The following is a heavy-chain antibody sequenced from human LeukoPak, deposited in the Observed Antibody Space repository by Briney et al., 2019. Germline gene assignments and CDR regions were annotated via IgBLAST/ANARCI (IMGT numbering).Heavy chain of an antibody. CDR2: IYYSGST. V-gene: IGHV4-59*01. CDR1: GGSISSYY. CDR3: ARITTVTTSDAFDI. Sequence: SETLSLTCTVSGGSISSYYWSWIRQPPGKGLEWIGYIYYSGSTDYNPSLKSRVTISVDTSKNQFPLKLSSVTAADTAVYYCARITTVTTSDAFDIWGQGTMVTVSS. D-gene: IGHD4-17*01. J-gene: IGHJ3*02.